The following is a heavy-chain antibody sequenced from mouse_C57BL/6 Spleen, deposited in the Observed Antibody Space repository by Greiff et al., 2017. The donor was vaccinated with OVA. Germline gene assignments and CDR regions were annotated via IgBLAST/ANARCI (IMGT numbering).Heavy chain of an antibody. J-gene: IGHJ2*01. V-gene: IGHV1-26*01. CDR2: INPNNGGT. CDR3: ARSRDGRDDCY. D-gene: IGHD2-14*01. CDR1: GYTFTDYY. Sequence: VQLQQSGPELVKPGASVKISCKASGYTFTDYYMNWVKQSHGKSLEWLGDINPNNGGTSYNQQFKGQATLTVDKSSSTAYMELRSLTSEDSAVYYCARSRDGRDDCYWGQGTTLTVSS.